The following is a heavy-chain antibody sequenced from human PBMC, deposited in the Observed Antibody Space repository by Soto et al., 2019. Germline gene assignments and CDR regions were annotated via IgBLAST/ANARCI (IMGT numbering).Heavy chain of an antibody. D-gene: IGHD3-16*01. CDR2: IWYDGSNK. V-gene: IGHV3-33*01. Sequence: QVQLVESGGGVVQPGRSLRLSCAASGFTFSSYGMHWVRQAPGKGLEWVAVIWYDGSNKYYADSVKGRFTISRDNSKNTLYLQMNSLRAEDTAVYYCARDYTPHYGPEYYFDYWGQGTLVTVSS. CDR3: ARDYTPHYGPEYYFDY. J-gene: IGHJ4*02. CDR1: GFTFSSYG.